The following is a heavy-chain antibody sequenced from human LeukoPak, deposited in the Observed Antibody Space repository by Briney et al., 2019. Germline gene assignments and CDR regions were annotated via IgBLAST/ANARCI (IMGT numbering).Heavy chain of an antibody. CDR2: ISDSGGST. J-gene: IGHJ4*02. Sequence: PGGSLRLSCAVSGITLSNYGMIWVRQAPGKGLEWVTGISDSGGSTNYADSVKGRFTIYRDNPKNTLYLQMNSLRAEDTAVYFCAKRGVVIRVILVGFHKEAYYFESWGQGALVTVSS. D-gene: IGHD3/OR15-3a*01. CDR3: AKRGVVIRVILVGFHKEAYYFES. V-gene: IGHV3-23*01. CDR1: GITLSNYG.